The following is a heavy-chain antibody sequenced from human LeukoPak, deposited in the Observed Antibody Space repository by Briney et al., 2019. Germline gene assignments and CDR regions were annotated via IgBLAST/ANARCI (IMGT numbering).Heavy chain of an antibody. CDR1: GFTFSSYA. CDR2: ISGSGGST. J-gene: IGHJ4*02. Sequence: GGSLRLSCAASGFTFSSYAMSWVRQAPGKGLGWVSAISGSGGSTYHADSVKGRFTISRDNSKNTLYLQMNSLRAEDTAVYYCAKGYDYVWGSYRSQFDYWGQGTLVTVSS. V-gene: IGHV3-23*01. D-gene: IGHD3-16*02. CDR3: AKGYDYVWGSYRSQFDY.